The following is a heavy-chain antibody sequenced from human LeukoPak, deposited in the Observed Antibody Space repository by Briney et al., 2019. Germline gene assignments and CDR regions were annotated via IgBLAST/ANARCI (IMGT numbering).Heavy chain of an antibody. CDR3: AKGGWLDN. CDR2: INEDGSVE. V-gene: IGHV3-7*01. Sequence: PGGSLRLSCVASGFTFSSYAMSWVRQAPGKGLEWVAKINEDGSVEYYVDSVKGRVTISRDNAKTSVSLQLNSLRVEDTAVYYCAKGGWLDNWGQGTLVIVSS. J-gene: IGHJ4*02. D-gene: IGHD1-26*01. CDR1: GFTFSSYA.